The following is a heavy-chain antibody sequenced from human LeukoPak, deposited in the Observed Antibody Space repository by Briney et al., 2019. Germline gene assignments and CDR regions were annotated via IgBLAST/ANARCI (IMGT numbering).Heavy chain of an antibody. D-gene: IGHD2-2*01. CDR2: INPNSGGT. CDR3: ARAVPADGAYFDY. Sequence: GASVKVSCKASGYTFTGYYMHWVRQAPGQGLEWMGWINPNSGGTNYAQKFQGRVTMTRDTSISTACMELSRLRSDDTAVYYCARAVPADGAYFDYWGQGTLVTVSS. V-gene: IGHV1-2*02. CDR1: GYTFTGYY. J-gene: IGHJ4*02.